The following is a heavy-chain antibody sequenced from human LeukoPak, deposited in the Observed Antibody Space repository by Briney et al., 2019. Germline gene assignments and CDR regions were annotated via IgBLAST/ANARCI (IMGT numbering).Heavy chain of an antibody. J-gene: IGHJ3*02. CDR3: AKDHFMIERAFDI. V-gene: IGHV3-30*02. CDR1: GFTFSSYG. Sequence: PGGSLRLSCAASGFTFSSYGMHWVRQAPGKGLEWVAFIRYDGSNKYYADSVKGRFTISRDNSKNTLYLQMNSLRAEDTAVYYCAKDHFMIERAFDIWGQGTMVTVSS. CDR2: IRYDGSNK. D-gene: IGHD3-22*01.